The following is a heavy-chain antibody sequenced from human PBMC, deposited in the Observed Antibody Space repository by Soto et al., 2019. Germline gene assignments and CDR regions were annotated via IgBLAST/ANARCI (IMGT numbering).Heavy chain of an antibody. Sequence: GGSLRLSCAATGFTFRAYLMSWVRQAPGKGLEWVANIKEDGSEKHYVDSVKGRFTISRDNAKNSLFLQMNSLRAEDTAVYYCARMGSGTYYYYYATDVWGQGTTVTVSS. D-gene: IGHD1-26*01. V-gene: IGHV3-7*01. J-gene: IGHJ6*02. CDR1: GFTFRAYL. CDR3: ARMGSGTYYYYYATDV. CDR2: IKEDGSEK.